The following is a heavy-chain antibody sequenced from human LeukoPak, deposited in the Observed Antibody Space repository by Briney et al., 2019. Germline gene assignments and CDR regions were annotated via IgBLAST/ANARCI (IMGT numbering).Heavy chain of an antibody. Sequence: GGSLRLSCAASGFTFSSYAMNWVRQAPGKGLDWVSAISGSGGDTYYADSVKGRFTISRDNSKNTLYLHMNSVRADDTAVYYCVASTSWYYFQYWGQRTLVTVSS. CDR2: ISGSGGDT. D-gene: IGHD2-2*01. V-gene: IGHV3-23*01. CDR3: VASTSWYYFQY. CDR1: GFTFSSYA. J-gene: IGHJ4*02.